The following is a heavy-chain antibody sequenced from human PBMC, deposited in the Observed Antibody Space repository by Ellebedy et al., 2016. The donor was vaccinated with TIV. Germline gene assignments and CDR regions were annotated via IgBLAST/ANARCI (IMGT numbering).Heavy chain of an antibody. CDR1: GFTVSYNY. CDR2: IYSGGST. V-gene: IGHV3-66*01. Sequence: PGGSLRLSCAASGFTVSYNYMTWVRQAPGKGLQRVSVIYSGGSTYYADSVKGRFTISRENSKNTLYLQMNILGAEDTGVYYCERGASMVRGAAWGQGTRVTVSS. D-gene: IGHD3-10*01. CDR3: ERGASMVRGAA. J-gene: IGHJ4*02.